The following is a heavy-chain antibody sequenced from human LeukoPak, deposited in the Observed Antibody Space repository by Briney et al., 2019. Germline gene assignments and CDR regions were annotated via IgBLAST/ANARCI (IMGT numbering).Heavy chain of an antibody. CDR2: ISGSGGST. CDR3: AKRDFDDYFDY. Sequence: GGSLRLSCAASGFTFSSYAMSWVRQAPGKGLEWVSGISGSGGSTYYGDSVKGRFTISRDNSKNMLYLQMNSLRAEDTAVYYCAKRDFDDYFDYWGQGTLVTVSS. J-gene: IGHJ4*02. V-gene: IGHV3-23*01. D-gene: IGHD3-9*01. CDR1: GFTFSSYA.